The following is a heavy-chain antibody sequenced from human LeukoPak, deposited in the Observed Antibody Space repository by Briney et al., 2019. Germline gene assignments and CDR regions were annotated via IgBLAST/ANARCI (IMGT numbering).Heavy chain of an antibody. Sequence: GGSLRLSCAASGFTFSSYAMHWVRQAPGKGLEWVAVISYDGSNKYYADSVKGRFTISRDNSKNTVSLQMNSLRAEDTAVYYCARTHCSGGSCYYYYYMDVWGKGTTVTISS. V-gene: IGHV3-30*04. J-gene: IGHJ6*03. CDR3: ARTHCSGGSCYYYYYMDV. CDR1: GFTFSSYA. CDR2: ISYDGSNK. D-gene: IGHD2-15*01.